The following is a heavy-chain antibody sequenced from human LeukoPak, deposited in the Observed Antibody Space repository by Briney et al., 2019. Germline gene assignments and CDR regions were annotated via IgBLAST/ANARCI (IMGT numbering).Heavy chain of an antibody. Sequence: PGGSLRLSCTVSGFTVSSNSMSWVRQAPGKGLEWVSSISSSSSYIYYADSVKGRFTISRDNAKNSLYLQMNSLRAEDTAVYYCARANSKGGYYDILTGYRGYFDYWGQGTLVTVSS. V-gene: IGHV3-21*01. CDR1: GFTVSSNS. D-gene: IGHD3-9*01. J-gene: IGHJ4*02. CDR3: ARANSKGGYYDILTGYRGYFDY. CDR2: ISSSSSYI.